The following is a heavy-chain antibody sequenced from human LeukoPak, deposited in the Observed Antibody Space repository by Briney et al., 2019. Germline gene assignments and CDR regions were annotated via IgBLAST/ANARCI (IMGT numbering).Heavy chain of an antibody. CDR2: IYYSGST. J-gene: IGHJ4*02. CDR1: GGSNSSYY. Sequence: SETLSLTCTVSGGSNSSYYWSWIRQPPGKGLEWIGYIYYSGSTNYNPSLKSRVTISVDTSKNQFSLKLSSVTAADTAVYYCARRITGTTSDSFDYWGQGTLVTVSS. D-gene: IGHD1-20*01. CDR3: ARRITGTTSDSFDY. V-gene: IGHV4-59*01.